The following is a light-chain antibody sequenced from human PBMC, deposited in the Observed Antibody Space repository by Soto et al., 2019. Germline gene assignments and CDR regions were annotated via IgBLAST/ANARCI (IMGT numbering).Light chain of an antibody. V-gene: IGLV2-23*03. CDR3: CSYAGSSTFGVV. CDR2: EGS. Sequence: QSALTQPPSASGSPGQSVTISCTGSSSDVGGYNYVSWYQQHPGKAPKLIIYEGSKRPSGVSNRFSGSKSGNTASLTISGLQAEDEADYYCCSYAGSSTFGVVFGGGTKLTVL. CDR1: SSDVGGYNY. J-gene: IGLJ2*01.